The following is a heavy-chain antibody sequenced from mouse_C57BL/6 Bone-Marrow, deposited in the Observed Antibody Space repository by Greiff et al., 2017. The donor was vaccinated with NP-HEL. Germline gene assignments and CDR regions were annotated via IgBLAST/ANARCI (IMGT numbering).Heavy chain of an antibody. CDR2: IDPENGDN. CDR1: GFNIKDDY. Sequence: EVQLQQSGAELVRPGASVKLSCTASGFNIKDDYMHWVKQTPEQGLEWIGWIDPENGDNEYASNFPGMATTTADTYSKTSYLLLSRLASEDAAVYYCTSGGGSVYGGGYWGQGTTLTVSS. D-gene: IGHD1-1*01. CDR3: TSGGGSVYGGGY. V-gene: IGHV14-4*01. J-gene: IGHJ2*01.